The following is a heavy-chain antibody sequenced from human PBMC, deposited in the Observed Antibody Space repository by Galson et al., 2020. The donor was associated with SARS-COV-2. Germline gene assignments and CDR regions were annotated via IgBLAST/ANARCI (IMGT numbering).Heavy chain of an antibody. Sequence: SGPTLVKPTQPLTLTCTFSGFSLSTSGVGVGWIRQPPGKALEWLALIYWDDDKRYSPSLKSRLTITKDTSKNQVVLTMTNMDPVDTATYYCAREVPATAADIWGQGTMVTVSS. CDR1: GFSLSTSGVG. J-gene: IGHJ3*02. CDR2: IYWDDDK. CDR3: AREVPATAADI. V-gene: IGHV2-5*02. D-gene: IGHD2-2*01.